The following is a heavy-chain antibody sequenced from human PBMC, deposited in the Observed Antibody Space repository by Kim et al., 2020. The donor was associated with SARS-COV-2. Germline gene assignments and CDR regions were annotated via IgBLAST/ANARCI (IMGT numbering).Heavy chain of an antibody. CDR3: FGDLGY. D-gene: IGHD3-10*01. J-gene: IGHJ4*02. Sequence: GGSLRLSCAASGFTLSDSVIHWVRQASGKGLEWIGLIRNKADNYAAVYGASVRGRFTLSRDDSKNTAYLQMNGLKTEDTAVYYCFGDLGYCGQGTLVTVS. CDR1: GFTLSDSV. V-gene: IGHV3-73*01. CDR2: IRNKADNYAA.